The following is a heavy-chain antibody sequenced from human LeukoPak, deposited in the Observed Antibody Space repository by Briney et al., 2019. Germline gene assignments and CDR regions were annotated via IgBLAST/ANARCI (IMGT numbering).Heavy chain of an antibody. CDR1: GFTVGNNY. CDR2: IFSHGET. CDR3: ARDPPAVSINTYA. J-gene: IGHJ4*02. V-gene: IGHV3-66*01. Sequence: GGSLRLSCAASGFTVGNNYMNWVRQAPGKGLEWVSLIFSHGETSYADSVKGRFTISRDNSKNTLYLQMNGLRVEDTAVYYCARDPPAVSINTYAWAQGTLVTVSP. D-gene: IGHD2-8*01.